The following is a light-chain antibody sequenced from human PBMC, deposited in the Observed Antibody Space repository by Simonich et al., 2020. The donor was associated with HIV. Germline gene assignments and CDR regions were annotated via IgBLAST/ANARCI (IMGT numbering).Light chain of an antibody. CDR3: QQANTFPRT. V-gene: IGKV1-5*03. Sequence: IQMTQSPSTLSASVGDRVTITCRASQSISSWLAWYKQKPGKAPKLLIYKASSLDSGVPSRFSGSGSGTDFTLTISSLQPEDFATYYCQQANTFPRTFGQGTKVEIK. J-gene: IGKJ1*01. CDR2: KAS. CDR1: QSISSW.